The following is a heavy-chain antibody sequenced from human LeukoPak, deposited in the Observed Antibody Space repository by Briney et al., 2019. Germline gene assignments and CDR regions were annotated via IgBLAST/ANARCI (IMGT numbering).Heavy chain of an antibody. J-gene: IGHJ3*02. D-gene: IGHD3-9*01. Sequence: SETLSLTCTVSGGSISSYYWSWIRQPPGKGLEWIGYIYYSGSTNYNPSLESRVTISVDTSKNQFSLKLSSVTAADTAVYYCASFDGSRGAFDIWGQGTMVTASS. CDR1: GGSISSYY. V-gene: IGHV4-59*01. CDR3: ASFDGSRGAFDI. CDR2: IYYSGST.